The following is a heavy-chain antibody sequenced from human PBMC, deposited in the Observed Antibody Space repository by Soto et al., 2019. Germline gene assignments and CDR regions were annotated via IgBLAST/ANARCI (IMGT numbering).Heavy chain of an antibody. CDR1: GDYIHVGGYY. V-gene: IGHV4-30-4*01. CDR3: GRDLTSNANCIDP. D-gene: IGHD2-2*01. Sequence: SETLSLTCSVSGDYIHVGGYYWTWIRQRPGKGLGWMGYIYYTGKTYYNPSLESRLTMSVDRSKNQFSLRLTSVTAADTAVYFCGRDLTSNANCIDPWGQGTLVTVSS. CDR2: IYYTGKT. J-gene: IGHJ5*02.